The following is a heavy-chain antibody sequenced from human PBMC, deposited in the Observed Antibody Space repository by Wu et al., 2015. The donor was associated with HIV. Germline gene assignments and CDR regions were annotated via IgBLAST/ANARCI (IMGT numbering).Heavy chain of an antibody. Sequence: QVQLVQSGAEVKKPGASVKVSCKASGYTFTSYGISWVRQAPGQGLEWMGWISAYNGNTNYAQKLQGRVTMTTDTSTSTAYMELRSLRSDDTAVYYCASGRIAAAGHCSGGSCYTLSPYDYWGQGTLVTVSS. CDR3: ASGRIAAAGHCSGGSCYTLSPYDY. CDR1: GYTFTSYG. CDR2: ISAYNGNT. J-gene: IGHJ4*02. D-gene: IGHD2-15*01. V-gene: IGHV1-18*01.